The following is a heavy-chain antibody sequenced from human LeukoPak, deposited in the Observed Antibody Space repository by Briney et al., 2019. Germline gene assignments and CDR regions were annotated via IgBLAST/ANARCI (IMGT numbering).Heavy chain of an antibody. Sequence: GGSLRLSCTLSGFTVSSNSMSWVRQARGKGLEWVSFIYSDNTHYSDSVKGRFTISRDNSKNTLYLQMNSLRAEDTAVYYCARRAGAYSHPYDYWGQGTLVTVSS. CDR3: ARRAGAYSHPYDY. CDR2: IYSDNT. CDR1: GFTVSSNS. D-gene: IGHD4/OR15-4a*01. V-gene: IGHV3-53*01. J-gene: IGHJ4*02.